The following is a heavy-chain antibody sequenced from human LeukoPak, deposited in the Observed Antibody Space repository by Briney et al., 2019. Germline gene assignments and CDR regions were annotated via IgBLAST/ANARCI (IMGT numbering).Heavy chain of an antibody. CDR2: IKSKTDGGTT. CDR1: GFTFSNAW. D-gene: IGHD4-17*01. J-gene: IGHJ4*02. V-gene: IGHV3-15*01. Sequence: GGSLRLSCAASGFTFSNAWMSWVRQAPGKGLEWVGRIKSKTDGGTTDYAAPVKGRFTISRDDSKNTLYLQMNSLKTEDTAVYYCTTGRLGGDGVFDYWGQGTLVTVSS. CDR3: TTGRLGGDGVFDY.